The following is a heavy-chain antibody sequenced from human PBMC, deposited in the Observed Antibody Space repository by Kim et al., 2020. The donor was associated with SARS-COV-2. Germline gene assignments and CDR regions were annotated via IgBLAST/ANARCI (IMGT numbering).Heavy chain of an antibody. CDR1: GFTFSSYG. D-gene: IGHD5-18*01. CDR3: AKEGQLWTRDAFDI. Sequence: GGSLRLSCAASGFTFSSYGMHWVRQAPGKGLEWVAVISYDGSNKYYADSVKGRFTISRDNSKNTLYLQMNSLRAEDTAVYYCAKEGQLWTRDAFDIWGQGTMVAVSS. V-gene: IGHV3-30*18. CDR2: ISYDGSNK. J-gene: IGHJ3*02.